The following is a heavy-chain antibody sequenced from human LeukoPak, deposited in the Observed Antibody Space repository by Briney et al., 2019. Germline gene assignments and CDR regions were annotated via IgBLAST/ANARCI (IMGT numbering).Heavy chain of an antibody. CDR2: ISAYNGAT. D-gene: IGHD6-19*01. CDR3: ARSPSSSGWYADY. Sequence: GASVKVSCKASGYTFTSYGISWVRQAPGQGLEGMGWISAYNGATNYAQKLQGRVTMTTDTSANTAYMELRSLTSDDTAVYYCARSPSSSGWYADYWGLGTLVTVSS. V-gene: IGHV1-18*01. CDR1: GYTFTSYG. J-gene: IGHJ4*02.